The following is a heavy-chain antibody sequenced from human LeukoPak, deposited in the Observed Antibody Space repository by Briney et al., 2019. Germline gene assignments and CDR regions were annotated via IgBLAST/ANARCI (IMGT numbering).Heavy chain of an antibody. CDR1: GGSISSGGYY. CDR3: ARDSPRMGSFPVGDY. D-gene: IGHD6-13*01. Sequence: SSQTLSLTCTVSGGSISSGGYYWSWIRQPPGKGLEWIGYIYHSGSTYYNPSLKSRVTISVDRSKNQFSLKLSSVTAADTAVYYCARDSPRMGSFPVGDYWGQGTLVTVSS. J-gene: IGHJ4*02. V-gene: IGHV4-30-2*01. CDR2: IYHSGST.